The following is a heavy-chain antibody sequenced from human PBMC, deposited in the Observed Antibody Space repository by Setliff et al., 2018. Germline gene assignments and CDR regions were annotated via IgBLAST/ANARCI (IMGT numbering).Heavy chain of an antibody. Sequence: HPGGSLRLSCAASGFTFSSYWMSWVRQAPGKGLEWVANIKQDGSDKYYVDSVKGRFTISRDNAKNSLSLQMNSLRAEDTAVYYCVRARTTNYDFWSGLNAFDIWGQGTMVTVSS. CDR1: GFTFSSYW. CDR2: IKQDGSDK. D-gene: IGHD3-3*01. CDR3: VRARTTNYDFWSGLNAFDI. J-gene: IGHJ3*02. V-gene: IGHV3-7*03.